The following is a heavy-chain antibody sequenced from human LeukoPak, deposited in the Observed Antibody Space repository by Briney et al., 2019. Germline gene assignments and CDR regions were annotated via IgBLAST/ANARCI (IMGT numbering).Heavy chain of an antibody. CDR3: ARAETYYDFWSGLNWFDP. D-gene: IGHD3-3*01. CDR2: INPSGGST. CDR1: GYTFTSYY. J-gene: IGHJ5*02. V-gene: IGHV1-46*01. Sequence: AASVKVSCKASGYTFTSYYMHWVRQAPGQGLEWMGVINPSGGSTSYAQKFQGRVTMTRDTSTSTVYMELSSLRSEDTAVYYCARAETYYDFWSGLNWFDPWGQGTLVTVSS.